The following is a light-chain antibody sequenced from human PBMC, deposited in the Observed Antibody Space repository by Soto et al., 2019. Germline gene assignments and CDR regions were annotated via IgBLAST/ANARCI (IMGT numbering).Light chain of an antibody. J-gene: IGKJ1*01. Sequence: DIQMTQCPSTLSASVGYRVTITCRASQSISGWLAWYQQKPGKAPQLLIYGASSLQSGVPSRFSGSGSGTQFTLSISSLQPDDIATYYCQQYNSYWTFGQGTKVDI. CDR2: GAS. CDR1: QSISGW. V-gene: IGKV1-5*01. CDR3: QQYNSYWT.